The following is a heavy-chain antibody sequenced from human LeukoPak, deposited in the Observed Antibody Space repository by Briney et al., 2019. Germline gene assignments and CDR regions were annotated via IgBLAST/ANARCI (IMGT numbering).Heavy chain of an antibody. D-gene: IGHD2-21*01. Sequence: PGGSLRLSCAASGFTFSSYAMSWVRQAPGKGLEWVSAISGSGDSTYYADSVKGRFTISRDNSKNTLYLQMNSLRAEDTAVYYCASQGFSRIGYYFDYWGQGTLVTVSS. V-gene: IGHV3-23*01. J-gene: IGHJ4*02. CDR3: ASQGFSRIGYYFDY. CDR2: ISGSGDST. CDR1: GFTFSSYA.